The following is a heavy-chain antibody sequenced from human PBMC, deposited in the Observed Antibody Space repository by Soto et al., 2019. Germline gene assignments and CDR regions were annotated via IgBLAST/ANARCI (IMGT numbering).Heavy chain of an antibody. CDR3: XWNHDIYYRMDD. CDR1: GFYFIDAW. V-gene: IGHV3-15*05. CDR2: IKSRGSGGAA. D-gene: IGHD1-1*01. J-gene: IGHJ6*04. Sequence: EVQLVESGGGLVKPGGSLKLSCSASGFYFIDAWMSWVRQAPGKGLEWVARIKSRGSGGAADYAAPVRGRFTISRDDSKNVIFXQMDSLKSDDTXXXXCXWNHDIYYRMDDWGKGTTVTVSS.